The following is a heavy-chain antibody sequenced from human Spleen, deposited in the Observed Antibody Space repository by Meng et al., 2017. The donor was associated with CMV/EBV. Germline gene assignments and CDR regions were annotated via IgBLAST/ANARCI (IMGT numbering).Heavy chain of an antibody. J-gene: IGHJ4*02. CDR3: ARIERRRILKYCGSDCSTTDY. CDR2: ISHSGIT. V-gene: IGHV4-34*01. Sequence: RCCLWPPGKGLEWIGEISHSGITNYNPSLKSLVIISVDTSKKQFYLKLGSVTAADTAVYYCARIERRRILKYCGSDCSTTDYWVQGTLVTVSS. D-gene: IGHD2-21*02.